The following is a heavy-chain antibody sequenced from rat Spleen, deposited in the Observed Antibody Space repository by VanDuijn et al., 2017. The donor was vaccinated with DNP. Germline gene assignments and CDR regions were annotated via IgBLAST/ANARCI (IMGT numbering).Heavy chain of an antibody. CDR1: GFTFSDYY. Sequence: EVQLVESGGGLVQPGRSLKLSCAASGFTFSDYYMAWVRQAPTKGLEWVASISYDGGSTYYRDSVKGRFIVSRDNAKSTLDLQMDSLRSEDTATYFCIRRGGKGLFSKWGQGTLVTVSS. CDR2: ISYDGGST. V-gene: IGHV5-20*01. D-gene: IGHD3-1*01. J-gene: IGHJ3*01. CDR3: IRRGGKGLFSK.